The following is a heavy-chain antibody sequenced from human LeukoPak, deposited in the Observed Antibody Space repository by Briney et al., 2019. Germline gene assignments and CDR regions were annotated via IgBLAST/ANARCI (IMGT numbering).Heavy chain of an antibody. J-gene: IGHJ4*02. CDR1: GFTFDDYG. CDR3: ARVRYYYDSSGYYRGFDY. V-gene: IGHV3-20*04. Sequence: GGSLRLSCAASGFTFDDYGMSWVRQAPGKGLEWVSGINWNGGSTGYADSVKGLFTISRDNAKNSLYLQMNSLRAEDTALYYCARVRYYYDSSGYYRGFDYWGQGTLVTVSS. CDR2: INWNGGST. D-gene: IGHD3-22*01.